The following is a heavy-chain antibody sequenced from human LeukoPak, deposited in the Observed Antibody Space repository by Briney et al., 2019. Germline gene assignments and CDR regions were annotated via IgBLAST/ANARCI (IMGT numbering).Heavy chain of an antibody. V-gene: IGHV3-48*01. CDR1: GFTFSSYS. CDR2: ISSISGTI. D-gene: IGHD5-18*01. J-gene: IGHJ4*02. CDR3: ARDHNYAFDY. Sequence: SGGSLRLSCAASGFTFSSYSMNWVRQAPGKGLEWVSYISSISGTINYADSVKGRFTISGDNARNSLFLQMNSLRAEGTAVYYCARDHNYAFDYWGQGTLVTVSS.